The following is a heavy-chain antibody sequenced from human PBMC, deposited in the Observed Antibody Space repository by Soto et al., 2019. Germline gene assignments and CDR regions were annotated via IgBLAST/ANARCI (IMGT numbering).Heavy chain of an antibody. CDR1: GFTFSSYA. D-gene: IGHD6-25*01. V-gene: IGHV3-23*01. CDR3: AKSGRTSSDYGGDY. CDR2: ISGSTGGT. J-gene: IGHJ4*02. Sequence: EVQLLESGGGLVQPGGSLRLSCAASGFTFSSYAMSWVRQAPGRGLEWVSLISGSTGGTYYADSVKGRFTISRDNSKNTLSLQMNFLRAADTALYYCAKSGRTSSDYGGDYWGRGTLVTVSS.